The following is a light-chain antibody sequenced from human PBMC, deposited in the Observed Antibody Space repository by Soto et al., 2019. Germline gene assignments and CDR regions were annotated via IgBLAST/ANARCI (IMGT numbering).Light chain of an antibody. Sequence: EIVLTQSPATLSLSPGDRATLSCRASQTVTTYLTWYQQKPGQAPRLLIYDASNRATGIPARFRGSGSGTDFTLTISSLEPEDFAVYYCQQRSKGLTFGGGTKVEIK. CDR1: QTVTTY. J-gene: IGKJ4*01. CDR3: QQRSKGLT. CDR2: DAS. V-gene: IGKV3-11*01.